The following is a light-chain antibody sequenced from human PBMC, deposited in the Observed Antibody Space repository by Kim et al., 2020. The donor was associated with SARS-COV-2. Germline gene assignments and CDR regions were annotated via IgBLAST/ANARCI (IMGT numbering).Light chain of an antibody. J-gene: IGLJ1*01. Sequence: SVNLTCPLSVGNSSYAIAWHQQQPEKGPRYLMKLNSDGSHSKGDGIPDRFSGSSSGAERYLTISSLQSEDEADYYCQTWGTGLGVFGTGTKVTVL. CDR3: QTWGTGLGV. CDR1: VGNSSYA. CDR2: LNSDGSH. V-gene: IGLV4-69*01.